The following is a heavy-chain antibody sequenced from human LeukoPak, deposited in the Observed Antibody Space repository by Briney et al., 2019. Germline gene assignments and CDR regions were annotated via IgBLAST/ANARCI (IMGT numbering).Heavy chain of an antibody. CDR1: GFTFSSYW. V-gene: IGHV3-7*01. CDR3: AREIVGAIKSYFDY. J-gene: IGHJ4*02. D-gene: IGHD1-26*01. Sequence: GGSLRLSCTASGFTFSSYWMSWVRQAPGKGLEWVANIRQDGGQKHYVDSVKGRFTISRDNAENSLYLQMNSLRAEDTAVYYCAREIVGAIKSYFDYWGQGTLVTASS. CDR2: IRQDGGQK.